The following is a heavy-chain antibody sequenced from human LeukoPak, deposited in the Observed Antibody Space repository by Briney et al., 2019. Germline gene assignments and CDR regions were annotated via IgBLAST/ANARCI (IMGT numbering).Heavy chain of an antibody. Sequence: ASVNVSCKASGYNFTSYGINWVRQPAGQGLERMGWVSAYNGDTNYPQKLQGRVTMTTDTSTSTAYMELRSLRSDDTAVYYCARHYNYYYYMDVWGKGTTVTVS. J-gene: IGHJ6*03. CDR3: ARHYNYYYYMDV. V-gene: IGHV1-18*01. CDR2: VSAYNGDT. CDR1: GYNFTSYG.